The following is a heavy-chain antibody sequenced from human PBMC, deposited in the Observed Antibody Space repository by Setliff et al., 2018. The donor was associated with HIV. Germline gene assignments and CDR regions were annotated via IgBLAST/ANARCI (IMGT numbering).Heavy chain of an antibody. V-gene: IGHV4-61*09. CDR3: ATGDTYWHDATGYVKSDLDAFDI. Sequence: PSETLSLTCTVSGGSISSGSYYWNWIRQPAGKGLEWVGHIYTSGSTRSTNYNPPLKSRITISVDTSKNQFSLNLNSVTAADTAMYHCATGDTYWHDATGYVKSDLDAFDIWGLGTMVTVSS. J-gene: IGHJ3*02. CDR1: GGSISSGSYY. CDR2: IYTSGSTRST. D-gene: IGHD3-3*02.